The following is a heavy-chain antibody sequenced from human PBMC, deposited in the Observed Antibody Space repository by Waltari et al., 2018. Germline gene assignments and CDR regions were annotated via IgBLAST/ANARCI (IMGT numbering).Heavy chain of an antibody. CDR3: ARVTYYDFWSGYHYGMDV. CDR1: GGSISSSSYY. CDR2: IYYSGST. Sequence: QLQLQESGPGLVKPSETLSLTCTVSGGSISSSSYYWGWIRQPPGKGLEWIGSIYYSGSTYYNPALKSRVTISVDTSKNQFSLKLSSVTAADTAVYYCARVTYYDFWSGYHYGMDVWGRGTTVTVSS. V-gene: IGHV4-39*01. J-gene: IGHJ6*02. D-gene: IGHD3-3*01.